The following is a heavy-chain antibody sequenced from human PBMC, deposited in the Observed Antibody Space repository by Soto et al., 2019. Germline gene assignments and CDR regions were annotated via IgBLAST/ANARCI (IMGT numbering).Heavy chain of an antibody. CDR3: ARDDFWSGDRKYYFDY. V-gene: IGHV3-7*01. CDR1: GFSFSSYW. D-gene: IGHD3-3*01. Sequence: GGSLRLSCAASGFSFSSYWMSWVRQAPGKGLEWVANIKQDGSEKYYVDSVKGRFTISRDNAKNSLYLQMNTLRAEDTAVYYCARDDFWSGDRKYYFDYWGQGTLVTVSS. CDR2: IKQDGSEK. J-gene: IGHJ4*02.